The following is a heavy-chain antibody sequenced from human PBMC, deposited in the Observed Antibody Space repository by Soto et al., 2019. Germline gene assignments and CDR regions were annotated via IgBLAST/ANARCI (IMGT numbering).Heavy chain of an antibody. J-gene: IGHJ4*02. D-gene: IGHD3-10*01. V-gene: IGHV3-66*01. CDR2: IQGGGSI. CDR1: GFTVSNNY. Sequence: EVLLDESGGGFVQPGGSRRLSCAASGFTVSNNYMTWVRKAPGKGLEWVSVIQGGGSISYADSVMDRFTISRDSSKNTVFLDMNSLRPEDTAVYFCARGEGSGSNALGDWGQGTLVTVSS. CDR3: ARGEGSGSNALGD.